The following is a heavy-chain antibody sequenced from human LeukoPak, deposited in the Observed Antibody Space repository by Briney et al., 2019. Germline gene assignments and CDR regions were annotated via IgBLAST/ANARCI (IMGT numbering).Heavy chain of an antibody. Sequence: DPSETLSLTCRVSGGFISTSNWWSWVRQPPGKGLEWIGEIYHSGSTNYNPSLKSRVTISVDKSKNQFSLRLNSVTGADTAVYYCARKSGWNLDYWGQGTLVAVSP. V-gene: IGHV4-4*02. CDR2: IYHSGST. CDR3: ARKSGWNLDY. D-gene: IGHD6-19*01. J-gene: IGHJ4*02. CDR1: GGFISTSNW.